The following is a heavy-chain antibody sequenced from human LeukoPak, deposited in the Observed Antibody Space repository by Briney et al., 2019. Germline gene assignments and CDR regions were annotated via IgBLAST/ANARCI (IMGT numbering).Heavy chain of an antibody. CDR3: AGDNWNYNWFDP. Sequence: SVKVPCKASGGTFSSYAISWVRQAPGQGLEWMGGIIPIFGTANYAQKFQGRVTITTDESTSTAYMELSSLRSEDTAVYYCAGDNWNYNWFDPWGQGTLVTVSP. J-gene: IGHJ5*02. V-gene: IGHV1-69*05. D-gene: IGHD1-7*01. CDR2: IIPIFGTA. CDR1: GGTFSSYA.